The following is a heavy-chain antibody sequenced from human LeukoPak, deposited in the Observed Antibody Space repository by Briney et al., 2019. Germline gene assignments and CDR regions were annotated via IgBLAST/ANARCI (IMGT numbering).Heavy chain of an antibody. Sequence: GASVKVSCKASGYTFTSYDINWVRQATGQGLEWMGWMNPNSGNTGYAQKFQGRVTITRNTSISTAYMELSSLRSDDTAVYYCARVVTAMDHFDYWGQGTLVTVSS. CDR2: MNPNSGNT. V-gene: IGHV1-8*03. CDR3: ARVVTAMDHFDY. CDR1: GYTFTSYD. J-gene: IGHJ4*02. D-gene: IGHD2-21*02.